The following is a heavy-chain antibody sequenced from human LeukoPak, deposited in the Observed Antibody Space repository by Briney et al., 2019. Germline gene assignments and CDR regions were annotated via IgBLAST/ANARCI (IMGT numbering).Heavy chain of an antibody. CDR2: ISYDGSNK. V-gene: IGHV3-30-3*01. CDR3: ARDGWSGSSWYDFDY. D-gene: IGHD6-13*01. Sequence: PGGSLRVSCAASGFTFSSYAMHWVRQAPGKGLEWVAVISYDGSNKYYADSVKGRFTISRDNSKNTLYLQMNSLRAEDTAVYYCARDGWSGSSWYDFDYWGQGTLVTVSS. CDR1: GFTFSSYA. J-gene: IGHJ4*02.